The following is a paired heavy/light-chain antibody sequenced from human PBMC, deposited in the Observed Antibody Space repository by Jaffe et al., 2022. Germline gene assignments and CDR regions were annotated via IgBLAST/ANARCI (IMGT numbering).Heavy chain of an antibody. CDR3: ARDLHHFWWPPRVGESDY. Sequence: EVQLVESGGGLVQPGGSLRLSCAASGFTFSSYSMNWVRQAPGKGLEWVSYISSSSSTIYYADSVKGRFTISRDNAKNSLYLQMNSLRAEDTAVYYCARDLHHFWWPPRVGESDYWGQGTLVTVSS. D-gene: IGHD2-15*01. CDR2: ISSSSSTI. J-gene: IGHJ4*02. CDR1: GFTFSSYS. V-gene: IGHV3-48*01.
Light chain of an antibody. Sequence: DIQMTQSPSSLSASVGDRVTITCRASQGISNYLAWFQQKPGKAPKSLIYAASSLQSGVPSKFSGSGSGTDFTLTISSLQPEDFATYYCQQYNSYPFTFGQGTRLEIK. V-gene: IGKV1-16*02. J-gene: IGKJ5*01. CDR3: QQYNSYPFT. CDR1: QGISNY. CDR2: AAS.